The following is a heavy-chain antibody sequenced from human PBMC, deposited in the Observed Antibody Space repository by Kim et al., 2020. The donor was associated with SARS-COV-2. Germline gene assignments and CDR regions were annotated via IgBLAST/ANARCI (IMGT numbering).Heavy chain of an antibody. V-gene: IGHV5-51*01. J-gene: IGHJ6*03. CDR2: DT. CDR3: ARRGPYYMDV. Sequence: DTGYSPSFQGQVTISADKSISTAYLQWSSLKASDTAMYYCARRGPYYMDVWGKGTTVTVSS.